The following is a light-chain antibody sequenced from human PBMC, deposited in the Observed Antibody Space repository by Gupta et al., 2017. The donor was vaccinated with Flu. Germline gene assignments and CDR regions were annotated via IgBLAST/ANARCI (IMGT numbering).Light chain of an antibody. V-gene: IGKV2-28*01. J-gene: IGKJ2*01. CDR3: MQGLPTPGT. CDR1: QSRRHSNGYNY. Sequence: VTPGEPAYISCRSSQSRRHSNGYNYSDYYRQNAEQSRHLLIYLGCKRAAGVPDRISGSGSGAYFRLKISMGDADDVVDYYCMQGLPTPGTFGQGTKVEIK. CDR2: LGC.